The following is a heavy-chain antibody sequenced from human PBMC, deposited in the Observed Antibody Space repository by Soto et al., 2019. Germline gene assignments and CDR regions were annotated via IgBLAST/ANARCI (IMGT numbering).Heavy chain of an antibody. Sequence: SETLSLTCTVSGGSISSGDYYWSWIRQPPGKGLEWIGYIYYSGSTYYNPSLKSRVTISVDTSKNQFSLKLSSVTAADTAVYYCARVNGYSSGWSPLWYDYWGQGTLVTVSS. D-gene: IGHD6-19*01. CDR2: IYYSGST. CDR3: ARVNGYSSGWSPLWYDY. CDR1: GGSISSGDYY. J-gene: IGHJ4*02. V-gene: IGHV4-30-4*01.